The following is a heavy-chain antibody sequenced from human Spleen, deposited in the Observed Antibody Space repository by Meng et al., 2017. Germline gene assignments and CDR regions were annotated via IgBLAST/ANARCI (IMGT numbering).Heavy chain of an antibody. J-gene: IGHJ4*02. D-gene: IGHD2-2*01. CDR2: INPNSGGT. V-gene: IGHV1-2*02. Sequence: ASVKVSCKASGYIFTGYYMLWLLQAPGLGLEGMGWINPNSGGTNYAQKFQGRVTMTRDMSISTAYLELGRLTSEDTAVYCCARKGGNCISNNCYFMDDWGQGTMVTVSS. CDR3: ARKGGNCISNNCYFMDD. CDR1: GYIFTGYY.